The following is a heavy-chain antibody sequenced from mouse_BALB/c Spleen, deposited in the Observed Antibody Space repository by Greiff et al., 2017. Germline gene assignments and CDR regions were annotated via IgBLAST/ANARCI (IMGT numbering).Heavy chain of an antibody. V-gene: IGHV1S56*01. D-gene: IGHD2-14*01. CDR3: ARDRYSYAMDY. Sequence: VQVVESGPELVKPGASVKMSCKASGYTFTSYYIHWVKQRPGQGLEWIGWIYPGDGSTKYNEKFKGKTTLTADKSSSTAYMLLSSLTSEDSAIYFCARDRYSYAMDYWGQGTSVTVSS. CDR2: IYPGDGST. CDR1: GYTFTSYY. J-gene: IGHJ4*01.